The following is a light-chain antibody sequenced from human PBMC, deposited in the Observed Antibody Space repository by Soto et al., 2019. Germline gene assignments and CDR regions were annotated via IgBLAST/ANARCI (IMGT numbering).Light chain of an antibody. CDR2: DAS. V-gene: IGKV1-5*01. J-gene: IGKJ1*01. CDR1: QSISSW. Sequence: DIQMTQSPSTLSPSVGDRITISCRASQSISSWLAWYQQKPGKAPKLLIHDASSLESGVPSRFSGSGSGTEFTLTISSLQTDDFATYYCQQYDTRCTFGQGTKVDIK. CDR3: QQYDTRCT.